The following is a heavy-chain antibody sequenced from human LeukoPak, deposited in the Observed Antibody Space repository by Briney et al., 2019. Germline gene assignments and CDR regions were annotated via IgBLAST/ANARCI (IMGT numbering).Heavy chain of an antibody. J-gene: IGHJ6*03. Sequence: GGSLRLSCAASGFTFDDYGMSWVRHAPGKGLEWVSGINWNGGSTGYADSVKGRFTISRDNAKNSLYLQMNSLRAEDTALYYCARIGEYYYYMDVWGKGTTVTVSS. CDR1: GFTFDDYG. CDR3: ARIGEYYYYMDV. CDR2: INWNGGST. V-gene: IGHV3-20*04. D-gene: IGHD4-17*01.